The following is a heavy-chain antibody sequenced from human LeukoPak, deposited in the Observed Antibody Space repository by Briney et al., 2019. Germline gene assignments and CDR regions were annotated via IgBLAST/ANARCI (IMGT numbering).Heavy chain of an antibody. CDR3: ARVFYDNIDY. CDR2: IYYSGST. V-gene: IGHV4-59*01. Sequence: PSETLSLTCTVSGGSISSYYWSWIRQRPGKGLEWIGYIYYSGSTNYNPSLKSRVTISVDTSKNQFSLKLSSVTAADTAVYYCARVFYDNIDYWGQGTLVTVSS. J-gene: IGHJ4*02. CDR1: GGSISSYY. D-gene: IGHD5/OR15-5a*01.